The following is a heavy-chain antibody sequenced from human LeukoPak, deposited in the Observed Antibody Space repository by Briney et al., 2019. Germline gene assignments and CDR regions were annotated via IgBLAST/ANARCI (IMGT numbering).Heavy chain of an antibody. Sequence: GGSLRLSCAASGFTFSSYGMHWVRQVPGKGLEWVAVISYDGSNKYYADSVKGRFTISRDNSKNTLYLQMNSLRAEDTAVYYCAKGQSSSWYGWFDPWGQGTLVTVSS. D-gene: IGHD6-13*01. CDR1: GFTFSSYG. J-gene: IGHJ5*02. CDR3: AKGQSSSWYGWFDP. V-gene: IGHV3-30*18. CDR2: ISYDGSNK.